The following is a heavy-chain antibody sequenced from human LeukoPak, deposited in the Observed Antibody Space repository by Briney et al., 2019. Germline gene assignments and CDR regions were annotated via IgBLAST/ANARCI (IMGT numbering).Heavy chain of an antibody. CDR2: INHSGST. J-gene: IGHJ4*02. Sequence: SETLSLTCAVYGGSFSGYYWSWIRQPPGKGLEWIGEINHSGSTNYNPSFKSRVTISVDTSKNQFSLKLSSVTAADTAVYYCARGRRSSGLDYWGQGTLVTVSS. V-gene: IGHV4-34*01. CDR1: GGSFSGYY. D-gene: IGHD6-19*01. CDR3: ARGRRSSGLDY.